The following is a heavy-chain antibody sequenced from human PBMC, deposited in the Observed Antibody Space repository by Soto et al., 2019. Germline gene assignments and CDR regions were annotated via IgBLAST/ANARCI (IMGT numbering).Heavy chain of an antibody. J-gene: IGHJ4*02. V-gene: IGHV3-15*01. CDR1: GFMFSSAW. D-gene: IGHD1-1*01. CDR3: VEGWNDF. CDR2: IKSRSEGGAR. Sequence: EVKVVESGGNLVKPGGSLRLSCETSGFMFSSAWMSWVRQAPGKGLEWVGRIKSRSEGGARDYAAPVKGRFNISRDDSKHMVYLQMDSLRAEDTAVYYCVEGWNDFWGPGTLVTVSS.